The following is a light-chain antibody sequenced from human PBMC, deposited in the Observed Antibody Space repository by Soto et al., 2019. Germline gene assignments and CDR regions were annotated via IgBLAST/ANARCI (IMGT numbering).Light chain of an antibody. V-gene: IGKV3-20*01. CDR2: GTS. CDR3: QRFGTSPPWT. Sequence: EIVVTQSPATLSLSPGERATLSCRASQSVSSYLAWYQQKPGQAPRLLIYGTSIRATGIPDRFSGSGSGTDFTLTITRLEPEDFAVYYCQRFGTSPPWTFGQGTKVDIK. CDR1: QSVSSY. J-gene: IGKJ1*01.